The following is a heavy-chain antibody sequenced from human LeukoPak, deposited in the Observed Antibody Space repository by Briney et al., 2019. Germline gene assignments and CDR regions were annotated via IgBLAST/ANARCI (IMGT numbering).Heavy chain of an antibody. CDR3: AREREGPYGYLDY. CDR1: GGSFSGYY. D-gene: IGHD4-17*01. Sequence: PSETLSLTCAVYGGSFSGYYWSWIRQPPGKGLEWIGEINPSGSTNYNPSLKSRVTISVDTSKNQFSLRLSSVTAADTAVYYCAREREGPYGYLDYWGQGTLVTVSS. J-gene: IGHJ4*02. CDR2: INPSGST. V-gene: IGHV4-34*01.